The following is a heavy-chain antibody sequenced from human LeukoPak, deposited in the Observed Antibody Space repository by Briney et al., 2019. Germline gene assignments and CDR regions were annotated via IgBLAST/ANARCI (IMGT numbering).Heavy chain of an antibody. CDR1: GFTFSSYS. J-gene: IGHJ3*02. Sequence: PGGSLRLSCAASGFTFSSYSMSWVRQAPGKGLEWVSSIISDSSFMYYADSLKGRFTISRDNAQNSLYLQVNSLRDEDTAVYYCARIRSDAFDIWGQGTMVTVSS. V-gene: IGHV3-21*01. CDR3: ARIRSDAFDI. CDR2: IISDSSFM.